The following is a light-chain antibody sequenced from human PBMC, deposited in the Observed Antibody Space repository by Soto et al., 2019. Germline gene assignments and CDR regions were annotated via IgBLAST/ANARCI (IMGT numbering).Light chain of an antibody. CDR2: LGS. Sequence: DIVMTQSPLSLPVTPGEPASISCRSSQSLLHSNGYNYLDWYLQKPGQSPQLLIYLGSNRASGVPARFSGSGSGTDFTLKISRVEAEDVGVYYCMQALQTHRTFGQGTKVEIK. J-gene: IGKJ1*01. CDR3: MQALQTHRT. V-gene: IGKV2-28*01. CDR1: QSLLHSNGYNY.